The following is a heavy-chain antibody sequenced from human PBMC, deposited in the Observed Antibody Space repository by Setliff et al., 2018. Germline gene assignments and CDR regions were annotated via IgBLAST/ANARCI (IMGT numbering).Heavy chain of an antibody. Sequence: PPETLSLTCTVSGDSISSRRSYWGWFRQPAGKGLEWIGQIYTSWSTNYNPSLKSRVTISLDTSKNQFSLSLSSVTAADTAVYYCARMSGFQYMDVWGKGTTVTVSS. CDR1: GDSISSRRSY. CDR3: ARMSGFQYMDV. CDR2: IYTSWST. J-gene: IGHJ6*03. V-gene: IGHV4-61*09. D-gene: IGHD3-3*01.